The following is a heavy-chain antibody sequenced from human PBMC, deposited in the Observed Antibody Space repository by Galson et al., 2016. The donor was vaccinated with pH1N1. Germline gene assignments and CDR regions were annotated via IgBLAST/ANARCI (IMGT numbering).Heavy chain of an antibody. CDR2: ISYDGNNK. Sequence: SLRLSCAASRFTFSNYGMHWVRQAPGKGLEWVAVISYDGNNKYYADSVKGRFTISRDNSKKTLYLQMNSLRAEDTAVYYCARDALDYFDSSGFYFDYWGQGTLVTVSS. CDR3: ARDALDYFDSSGFYFDY. J-gene: IGHJ4*02. CDR1: RFTFSNYG. V-gene: IGHV3-30*03. D-gene: IGHD3-22*01.